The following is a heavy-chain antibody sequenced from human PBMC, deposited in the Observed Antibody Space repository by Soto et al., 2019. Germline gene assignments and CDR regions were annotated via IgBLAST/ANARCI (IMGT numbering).Heavy chain of an antibody. J-gene: IGHJ6*03. D-gene: IGHD6-13*01. CDR1: GGSISSGGYY. Sequence: TLSLTCTVSGGSISSGGYYWSWIRQHPGKGLEWIGYIYYSGSTYYNPSLKSRVTISVDTSKNQFSLKLSSVTAADTAVYYCARTCASSSWYPNYMDVWGKGTTVTVSS. CDR3: ARTCASSSWYPNYMDV. CDR2: IYYSGST. V-gene: IGHV4-31*03.